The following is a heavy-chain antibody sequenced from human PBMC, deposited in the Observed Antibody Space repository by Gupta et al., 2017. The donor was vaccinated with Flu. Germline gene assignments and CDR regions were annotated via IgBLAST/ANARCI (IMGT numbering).Heavy chain of an antibody. CDR2: ISGSGGSA. V-gene: IGHV3-23*01. CDR1: DFTFRDYA. D-gene: IGHD3-16*02. CDR3: AKVGAYVIGTSSHFDF. Sequence: EVQVLESGGGLVHPGRSLRLSCTGSDFTFRDYAMTWVRQAPGKGLEWVSVISGSGGSAFYAESGKGRFTISRDNSQNKVFLQINNLRVEDTAVYYCAKVGAYVIGTSSHFDFWGRGTLVTVSS. J-gene: IGHJ4*02.